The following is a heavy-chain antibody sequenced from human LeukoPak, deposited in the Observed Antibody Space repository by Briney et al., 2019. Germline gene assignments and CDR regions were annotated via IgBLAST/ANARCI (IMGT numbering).Heavy chain of an antibody. V-gene: IGHV3-21*01. D-gene: IGHD3-9*01. J-gene: IGHJ4*02. CDR1: GFTFSSYS. CDR2: ISSSSSYI. CDR3: ARAGRGLRYFDWLTYDY. Sequence: NAGGSLRLSCAASGFTFSSYSMNWVRQAPGKGLEWVSSISSSSSYIYYADSVKGRFTISRDNAKNTLYLQMNSLRAEDTAVYYCARAGRGLRYFDWLTYDYWGQGTLVTVSS.